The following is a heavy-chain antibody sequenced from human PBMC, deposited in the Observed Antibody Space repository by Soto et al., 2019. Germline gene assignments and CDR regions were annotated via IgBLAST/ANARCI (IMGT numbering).Heavy chain of an antibody. D-gene: IGHD5-18*01. CDR3: AGASYGFLSYSGYYYYLIAV. CDR1: GYTFTSYY. CDR2: INPSGGST. Sequence: ASVKVSCKASGYTFTSYYMHWVRQAPGQGLEWMGIINPSGGSTSYAQKFQGRVTMTRDTSTSTAYMELSSLRSDDTAVYYCAGASYGFLSYSGYYYYLIAVWGQGTTVPGSS. J-gene: IGHJ6*02. V-gene: IGHV1-46*01.